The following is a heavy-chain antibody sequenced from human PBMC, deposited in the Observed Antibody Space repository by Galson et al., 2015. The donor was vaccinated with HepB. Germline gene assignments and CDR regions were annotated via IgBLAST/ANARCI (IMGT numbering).Heavy chain of an antibody. Sequence: TLSLTCTVSGGSISSGDYYWSWIRQPPGKGLEWIGYIYYSGSTYYNPSLKSRVTISVDTSKNQFSLKLSSVTAADTAVYYCARDLGVLLWFGEPANDAFDIWGQGTMVTVSS. CDR1: GGSISSGDYY. V-gene: IGHV4-30-4*01. CDR2: IYYSGST. J-gene: IGHJ3*02. CDR3: ARDLGVLLWFGEPANDAFDI. D-gene: IGHD3-10*01.